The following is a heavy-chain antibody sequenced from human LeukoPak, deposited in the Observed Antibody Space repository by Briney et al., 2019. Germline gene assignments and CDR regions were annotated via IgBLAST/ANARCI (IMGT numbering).Heavy chain of an antibody. Sequence: SETLSLTCTVSGGSISSYYWSWIRQPPGKGLEWIGEINHSGSTNYNPSLKSRVTISLDTSKNHFSLKLSSVTAADTVVYYCARGTPHYYGSGSYYISRFDPWGQGTLVTVSS. V-gene: IGHV4-34*01. CDR1: GGSISSYY. CDR2: INHSGST. J-gene: IGHJ5*02. D-gene: IGHD3-10*01. CDR3: ARGTPHYYGSGSYYISRFDP.